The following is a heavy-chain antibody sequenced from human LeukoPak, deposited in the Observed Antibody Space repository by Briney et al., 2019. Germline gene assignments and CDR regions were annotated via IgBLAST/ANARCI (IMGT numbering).Heavy chain of an antibody. CDR3: AKDRRITMIVVVRDAFDI. D-gene: IGHD3-22*01. CDR2: IRYDGSNK. V-gene: IGHV3-30*02. CDR1: GFTFSSYG. J-gene: IGHJ3*02. Sequence: GGSLRLSCAASGFTFSSYGMHWVRQAPGKGLEWVAFIRYDGSNKYYGDSVKGRFTISRDNSKNTLYLQMNSLRAEDTAVYYCAKDRRITMIVVVRDAFDIWGQGTMVTVSS.